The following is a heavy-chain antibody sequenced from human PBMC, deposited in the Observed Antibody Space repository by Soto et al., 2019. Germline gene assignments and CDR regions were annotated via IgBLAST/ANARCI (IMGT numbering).Heavy chain of an antibody. V-gene: IGHV4-39*01. J-gene: IGHJ5*02. CDR3: ARQRSSWLGWFDP. Sequence: QLQLQESGPGLVKPSETLSLTCTVSGGSIKSSTYYWGWIRQPPGKGLEWIGSFDYGGSTHYNPSLKSRVTISVDTSKKQFSLKLSSVTAADTAVYYCARQRSSWLGWFDPWGQGTLVTVSS. CDR1: GGSIKSSTYY. D-gene: IGHD6-13*01. CDR2: FDYGGST.